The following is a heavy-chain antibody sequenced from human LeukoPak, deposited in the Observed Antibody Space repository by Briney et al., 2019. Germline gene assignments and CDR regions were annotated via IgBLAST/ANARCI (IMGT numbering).Heavy chain of an antibody. V-gene: IGHV1-69*04. CDR1: GGTFSSYA. J-gene: IGHJ4*02. CDR3: ASAGSMVRGVPFDY. CDR2: IIPILGIA. D-gene: IGHD3-10*01. Sequence: GASVKVSCKASGGTFSSYAISWVRQAPGQGLEWMGRIIPILGIANYAQKFQGRVTITADKSTSTAYMELSSLRSEDTAVYYCASAGSMVRGVPFDYWGQGTLVTVSS.